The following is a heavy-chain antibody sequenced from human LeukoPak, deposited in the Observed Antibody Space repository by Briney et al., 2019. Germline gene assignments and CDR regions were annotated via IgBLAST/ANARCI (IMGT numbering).Heavy chain of an antibody. V-gene: IGHV4-31*03. Sequence: PSETLSLTCTVSGGSISSGGYYWSWIRQHPGKGLEWIGYIYYSGSTYYNPSLKSRVTISVDTSKNQFSLKLSSVTAADTAVYYCARGRIYDFWSGYPNWFDPWGQGTLVTVSS. CDR2: IYYSGST. J-gene: IGHJ5*02. D-gene: IGHD3-3*01. CDR3: ARGRIYDFWSGYPNWFDP. CDR1: GGSISSGGYY.